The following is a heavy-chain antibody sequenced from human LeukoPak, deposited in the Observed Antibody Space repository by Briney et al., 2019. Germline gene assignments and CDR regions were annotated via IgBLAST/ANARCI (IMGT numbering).Heavy chain of an antibody. V-gene: IGHV3-23*01. CDR3: AKDIRLSYVGDDY. CDR2: ISGSGGST. CDR1: GFTVSSNY. J-gene: IGHJ4*02. D-gene: IGHD3-10*02. Sequence: GGSLRLSCAASGFTVSSNYMSWVRQAPGKGLEWVSAISGSGGSTYYADSVKGRFTISRDNSKNTLYLQMNSLRAEDTAVYYCAKDIRLSYVGDDYWGQGTLVTVSS.